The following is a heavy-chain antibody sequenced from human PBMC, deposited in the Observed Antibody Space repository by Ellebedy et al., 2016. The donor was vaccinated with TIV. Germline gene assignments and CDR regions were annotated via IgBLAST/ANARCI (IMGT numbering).Heavy chain of an antibody. CDR3: ARFVRATKAFDI. V-gene: IGHV4-39*07. CDR1: GGSISSSSYY. D-gene: IGHD5-12*01. J-gene: IGHJ3*02. Sequence: MPSETLSLTCTVSGGSISSSSYYCGWIRLPPGKGLEWIGNIYYSGSTYYNPSLQSRVTISVDTSKNQFSLRLNSVTAADTAVYYCARFVRATKAFDIWGQGTMVTVSS. CDR2: IYYSGST.